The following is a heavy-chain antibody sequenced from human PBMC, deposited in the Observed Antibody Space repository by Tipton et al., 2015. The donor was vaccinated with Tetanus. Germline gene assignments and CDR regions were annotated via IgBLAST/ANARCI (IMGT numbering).Heavy chain of an antibody. CDR3: ARGLRRLFCTSASCHPNWCDP. CDR2: IKQDGSET. Sequence: SLRLSCAASGFTFSDYWMTWVRQAPGKGLEWVANIKQDGSETSYVDSVKGRFTVSRDNAKNSLPLQMNSLRAEDTAVYYCARGLRRLFCTSASCHPNWCDPWGQGTLVTVSS. V-gene: IGHV3-7*01. CDR1: GFTFSDYW. J-gene: IGHJ5*02. D-gene: IGHD2-2*01.